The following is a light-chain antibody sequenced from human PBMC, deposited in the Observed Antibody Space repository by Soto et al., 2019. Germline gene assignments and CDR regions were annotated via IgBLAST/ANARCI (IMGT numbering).Light chain of an antibody. CDR3: QKYNTAPLT. CDR2: GIS. Sequence: DFQMTQSPSCLSASVGGRVTFPCRASQSFSTYLAWYQQKPGKVPKLLISGISTLQSGVPSRFSGSGYGTEFTLTISNLQPEDVATYYCQKYNTAPLTFGGGTKVDIK. V-gene: IGKV1-27*01. CDR1: QSFSTY. J-gene: IGKJ4*01.